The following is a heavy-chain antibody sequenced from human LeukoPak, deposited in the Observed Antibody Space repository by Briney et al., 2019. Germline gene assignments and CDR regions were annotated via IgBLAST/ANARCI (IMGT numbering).Heavy chain of an antibody. CDR1: GGSFSGYY. CDR2: INHSGST. V-gene: IGHV4-34*01. CDR3: AVGGSSESWFDP. Sequence: SETLSLTCAVYGGSFSGYYWSWIRQPPGKGLEWIGEINHSGSTNYNPSLKSRVTISVDTSKNQFSLKLSSVTAADTAVYYCAVGGSSESWFDPWGQGTLVTVSS. D-gene: IGHD3-16*01. J-gene: IGHJ5*02.